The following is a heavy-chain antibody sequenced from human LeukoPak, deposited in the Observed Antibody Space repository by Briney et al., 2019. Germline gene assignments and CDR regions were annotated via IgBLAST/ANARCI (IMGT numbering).Heavy chain of an antibody. D-gene: IGHD2-2*02. V-gene: IGHV1-18*01. J-gene: IGHJ4*02. CDR3: ARGGLNTFDDY. CDR1: DYTYTSYG. CDR2: ISTYNGNT. Sequence: GASVKVSCKASDYTYTSYGINWVRQAPGQGLEWMGWISTYNGNTYYARKLQGRVTMTTDTSTSTAYMELRSLRSDDTAVYYCARGGLNTFDDYWGQGTLVTVSS.